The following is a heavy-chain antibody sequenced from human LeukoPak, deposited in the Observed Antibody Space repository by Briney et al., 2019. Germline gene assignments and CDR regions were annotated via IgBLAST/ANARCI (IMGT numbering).Heavy chain of an antibody. CDR2: INGGGDTT. D-gene: IGHD6-6*01. CDR3: AKDAGPQQLVFFDS. CDR1: GFTFISYA. V-gene: IGHV3-23*01. J-gene: IGHJ4*02. Sequence: PGGSLRLSCEASGFTFISYAMSWVRQAPGKGLEWVSVINGGGDTTYYVDSVKGRFTISRDNSRSTLYLQMNSLRVEDTAVYYCAKDAGPQQLVFFDSWGQGTLVTVSS.